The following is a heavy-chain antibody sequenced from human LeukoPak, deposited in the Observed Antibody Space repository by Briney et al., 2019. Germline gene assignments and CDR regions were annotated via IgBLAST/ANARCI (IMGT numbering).Heavy chain of an antibody. CDR3: AREREDSSGYFDY. D-gene: IGHD3-22*01. CDR1: GGSISSASYY. V-gene: IGHV4-61*02. Sequence: PSETLSLTCTVSGGSISSASYYWSWIRQPAGKGLEWIGRIYISGSTNYNPSLKSRVTISVDTSKNQFSLRLSSVTAADTAVYYCAREREDSSGYFDYWGQGTLVTVSS. CDR2: IYISGST. J-gene: IGHJ4*02.